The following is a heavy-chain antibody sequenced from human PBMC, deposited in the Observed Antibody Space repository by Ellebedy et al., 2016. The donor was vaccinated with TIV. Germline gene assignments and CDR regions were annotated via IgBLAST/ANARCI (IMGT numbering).Heavy chain of an antibody. D-gene: IGHD3-22*01. CDR1: ESTFSSYG. V-gene: IGHV3-21*01. J-gene: IGHJ3*02. Sequence: GESLKISCEASESTFSSYGMSWVRQAPGKGLEWVSSISTTDGTHYADSVKGRFTISRDNAKNALYLQMNSLRAEDTAVYYCTRDRSPIYYYDSNGYSDAFDIWGRGTMVTVSS. CDR2: ISTTDGT. CDR3: TRDRSPIYYYDSNGYSDAFDI.